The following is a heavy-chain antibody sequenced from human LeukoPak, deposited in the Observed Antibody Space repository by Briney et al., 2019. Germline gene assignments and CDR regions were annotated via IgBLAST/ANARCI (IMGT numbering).Heavy chain of an antibody. D-gene: IGHD3-10*01. V-gene: IGHV4-59*01. J-gene: IGHJ4*02. CDR2: IYYSGST. CDR3: ARETVVRGTD. CDR1: GGSISSYY. Sequence: SSETLSLTCTVSGGSISSYYWSWIRQPPGKGLEWIGYIYYSGSTNYNPSLKSRVTISVDTSKNQFSLKLSSVTAADTAVYYCARETVVRGTDWGQGTLVTVSS.